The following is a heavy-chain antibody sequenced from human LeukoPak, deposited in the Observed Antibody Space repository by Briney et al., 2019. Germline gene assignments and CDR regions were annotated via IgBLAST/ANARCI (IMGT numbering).Heavy chain of an antibody. CDR3: AKDTGVGVRFLGFDY. D-gene: IGHD3-3*01. Sequence: GGSLRLSCAASGFTFSSYWMSWVRQAPGKGLEWVSGISWNSGSIGYADSVKGRFTISRDNAKNSLYLQMNSLRAEDTALYYCAKDTGVGVRFLGFDYWGQGTLVTVSS. J-gene: IGHJ4*02. CDR2: ISWNSGSI. V-gene: IGHV3-9*01. CDR1: GFTFSSYW.